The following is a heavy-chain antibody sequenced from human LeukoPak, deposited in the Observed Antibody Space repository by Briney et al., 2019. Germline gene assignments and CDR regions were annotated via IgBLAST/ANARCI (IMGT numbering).Heavy chain of an antibody. CDR2: IYHSGST. J-gene: IGHJ4*02. D-gene: IGHD3-10*01. Sequence: PSETLSLTCAVSGGSISSSNWWSWVRQPPGKGLEWIGEIYHSGSTNYNPSLKSRVTISVDKSKNQFSLKLSSVTVADMAVYYCARGNLYYYGSGSFYYFDYWGQGTLVTVSS. CDR3: ARGNLYYYGSGSFYYFDY. CDR1: GGSISSSNW. V-gene: IGHV4-4*02.